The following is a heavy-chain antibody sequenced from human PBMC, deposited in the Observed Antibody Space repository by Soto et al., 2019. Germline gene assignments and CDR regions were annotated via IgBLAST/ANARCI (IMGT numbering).Heavy chain of an antibody. V-gene: IGHV1-69*01. CDR2: IIPIFGTA. Sequence: QVQLVQSGAEVKKPGSSVKVSCKASGGTFSSYAISWVRQAPGQGLEWMGGIIPIFGTANYAQKFQGRVTITADESTSTAYTELSSLRSEDTAVSYCAEGRGYCSSTSCYDYYYYGMDVWGQGTTVTVSS. CDR1: GGTFSSYA. J-gene: IGHJ6*02. CDR3: AEGRGYCSSTSCYDYYYYGMDV. D-gene: IGHD2-2*01.